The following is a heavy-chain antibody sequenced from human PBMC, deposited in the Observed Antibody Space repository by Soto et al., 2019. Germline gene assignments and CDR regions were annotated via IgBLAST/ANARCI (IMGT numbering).Heavy chain of an antibody. CDR1: GYTFTNYY. Sequence: ASVKVSCKASGYTFTNYYMHWVRQAPGQGLEWMGIIYPSGGSTRNAQKFQGRVTMTRDTSTSTVYMELSSLRSEDAAVYYCARDFSGPMDYWGRGTLVTVSS. CDR3: ARDFSGPMDY. D-gene: IGHD3-10*01. J-gene: IGHJ4*02. V-gene: IGHV1-46*01. CDR2: IYPSGGST.